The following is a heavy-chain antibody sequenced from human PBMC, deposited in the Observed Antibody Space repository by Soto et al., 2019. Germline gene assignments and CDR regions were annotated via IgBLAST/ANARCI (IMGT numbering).Heavy chain of an antibody. CDR3: TRRASSSFYHFDF. CDR1: GYSCTAYW. D-gene: IGHD2-2*01. CDR2: IDPSDSYV. V-gene: IGHV5-10-1*01. J-gene: IGHJ4*02. Sequence: LKIACRAAGYSCTAYWITWVRQMPGKGLEWMATIDPSDSYVDYSPSFRGHVTFSVDRSITTVYLQWNSLKASDSAMYFCTRRASSSFYHFDFWGQGALVTVSS.